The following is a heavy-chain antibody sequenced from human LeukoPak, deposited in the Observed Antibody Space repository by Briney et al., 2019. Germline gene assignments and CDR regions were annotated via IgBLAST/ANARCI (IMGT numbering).Heavy chain of an antibody. V-gene: IGHV1-2*02. CDR1: GYTFTGYY. CDR3: ASDGYYYGSGSYYDFDY. D-gene: IGHD3-10*01. Sequence: GASVKVSCKASGYTFTGYYMHWVRQAPGQGLEWMGWINPNSGGTNYAQKFQGRVTMTRDTSISTAYMELSRLRSDDTAVYYCASDGYYYGSGSYYDFDYWGQRTLVTVSS. CDR2: INPNSGGT. J-gene: IGHJ4*02.